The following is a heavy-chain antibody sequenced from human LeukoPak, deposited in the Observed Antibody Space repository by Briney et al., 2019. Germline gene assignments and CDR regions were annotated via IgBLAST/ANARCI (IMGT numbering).Heavy chain of an antibody. CDR1: GVSISSYY. Sequence: SETLSLTCTVSGVSISSYYWSWIRQPPGKGLEWIGYIYYSGSTNYNPSLKSRVTISVDTSKNQFSLKLSSVTAADTAVYYCARINSNWRVLTDWGQGTLVTVSS. D-gene: IGHD1-1*01. V-gene: IGHV4-59*12. CDR3: ARINSNWRVLTD. CDR2: IYYSGST. J-gene: IGHJ4*02.